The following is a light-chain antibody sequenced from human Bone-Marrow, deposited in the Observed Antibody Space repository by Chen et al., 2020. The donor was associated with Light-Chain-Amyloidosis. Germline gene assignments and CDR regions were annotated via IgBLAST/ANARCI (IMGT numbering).Light chain of an antibody. Sequence: EIVLTQSPGTLSLSPGEGANLSCRASQTISSNYLTWYQQKFGQAPRLLIYGSCSRATGIPDRFSGRRCGTGFTLTIIRLAPEDFARYDCQEYGTAPLAFGVGCKVVIQ. CDR1: QTISSNY. CDR2: GSC. V-gene: IGKV3-20*01. J-gene: IGKJ4*01. CDR3: QEYGTAPLA.